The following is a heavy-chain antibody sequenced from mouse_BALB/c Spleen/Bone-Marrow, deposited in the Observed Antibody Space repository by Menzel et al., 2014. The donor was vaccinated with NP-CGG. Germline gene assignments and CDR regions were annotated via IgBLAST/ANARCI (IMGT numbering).Heavy chain of an antibody. CDR2: IYSNGGST. Sequence: EVKLMESGGGLVKLGGSLKLSCAASGFTFSSYYMSWVCQTPEKRLELVAAIYSNGGSTYYPGTVKGRFTISRDNAKNTLDLQMSSLKSEDTAVYYCARLGNDDAMDYWGQGTSVTVSS. CDR1: GFTFSSYY. V-gene: IGHV5-6-2*01. CDR3: ARLGNDDAMDY. D-gene: IGHD2-12*01. J-gene: IGHJ4*01.